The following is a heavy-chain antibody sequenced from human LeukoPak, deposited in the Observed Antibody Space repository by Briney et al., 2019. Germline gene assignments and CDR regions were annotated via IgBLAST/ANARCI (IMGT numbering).Heavy chain of an antibody. CDR1: GDSVSSPSAA. V-gene: IGHV6-1*01. CDR3: ARSHHSYYFDY. D-gene: IGHD6-6*01. Sequence: PSQTLSLTCAISGDSVSSPSAAWNWLRQSPSGGLEWLGRTYYRSKWYNDYTVSVKSRITINPDTSKNQFSLQLNSVTPEDTAVYYCARSHHSYYFDYWGQGALVTVSS. J-gene: IGHJ4*02. CDR2: TYYRSKWYN.